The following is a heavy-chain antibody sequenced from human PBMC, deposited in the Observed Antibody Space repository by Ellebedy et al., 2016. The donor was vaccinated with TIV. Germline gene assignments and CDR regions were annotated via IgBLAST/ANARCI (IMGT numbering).Heavy chain of an antibody. Sequence: GGSLRLSXAASGFTFSSYGMHWVRQAPGKGLEWVAVISYDGSNKYYADSVKGRFTISRDSSKNTLYLQMNSLRAEDTAVYYCARDQYSKIYYYYGMDVWGQGTTVTVSS. CDR2: ISYDGSNK. J-gene: IGHJ6*02. D-gene: IGHD4-11*01. V-gene: IGHV3-30*03. CDR1: GFTFSSYG. CDR3: ARDQYSKIYYYYGMDV.